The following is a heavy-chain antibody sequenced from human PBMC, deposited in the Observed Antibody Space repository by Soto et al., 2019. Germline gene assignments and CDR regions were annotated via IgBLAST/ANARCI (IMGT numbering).Heavy chain of an antibody. D-gene: IGHD3-10*01. CDR2: IYYSGST. Sequence: PGGSLRLSCAASGFTFSDYYWSWIRQPPGKGLEWIGYIYYSGSTNYNPSLKSRVTISVDTSKNQFSLKLSSVTAADTAVYYCAREHYGPNYFDYWGQGTLVTVSS. CDR1: GFTFSDYY. CDR3: AREHYGPNYFDY. V-gene: IGHV4-59*01. J-gene: IGHJ4*02.